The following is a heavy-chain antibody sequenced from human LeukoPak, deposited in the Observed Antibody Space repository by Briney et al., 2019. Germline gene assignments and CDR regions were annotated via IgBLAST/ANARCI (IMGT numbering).Heavy chain of an antibody. CDR2: VYYSGST. D-gene: IGHD6-13*01. V-gene: IGHV4-59*01. CDR3: ARVHSSSWTWDY. Sequence: SETLSLTCTVSGGSISSYYWSWIRQPPGKGLEWIGYVYYSGSTNYNPSLKSRVTISVDTSKNQFSLKLSSVTAADTAVYYCARVHSSSWTWDYWGQGTLVTVSS. J-gene: IGHJ4*02. CDR1: GGSISSYY.